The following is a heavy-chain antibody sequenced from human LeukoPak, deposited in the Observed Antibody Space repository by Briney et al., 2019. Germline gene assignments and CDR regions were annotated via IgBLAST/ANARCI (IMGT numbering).Heavy chain of an antibody. CDR2: IYTSGST. Sequence: PSQTLSLTCTVSGGSISSGSYYWSWIRQPAGKGVEWIGRIYTSGSTNYNPSLKSRVTISVDTSKNQFSLKLSSVTAADTAVYYCASGLVSGGATTFYYWGQGTLVTVSS. CDR3: ASGLVSGGATTFYY. CDR1: GGSISSGSYY. J-gene: IGHJ4*02. D-gene: IGHD1-26*01. V-gene: IGHV4-61*02.